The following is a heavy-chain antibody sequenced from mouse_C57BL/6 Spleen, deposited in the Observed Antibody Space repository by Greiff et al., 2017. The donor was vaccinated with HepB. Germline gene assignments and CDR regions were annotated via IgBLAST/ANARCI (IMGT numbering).Heavy chain of an antibody. Sequence: QVHVKQSGAELVKPGASVKISCKASGYAFSSYWMNWVKQRPGKGLEWIGQIYPGDGDTNYNGKFKGKATLTADKSSSTAYMQLSSLTSEDSAVYFCARSGYYYGSSYWGQGTLVTVSA. CDR2: IYPGDGDT. J-gene: IGHJ3*01. D-gene: IGHD1-1*01. V-gene: IGHV1-80*01. CDR3: ARSGYYYGSSY. CDR1: GYAFSSYW.